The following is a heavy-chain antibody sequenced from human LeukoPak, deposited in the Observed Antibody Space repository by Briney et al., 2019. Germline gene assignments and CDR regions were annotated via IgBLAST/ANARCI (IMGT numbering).Heavy chain of an antibody. CDR1: GYTFTGYY. CDR3: ARGSDTQDLMTGYIGDYMDV. Sequence: SVKVSCKASGYTFTGYYMHWVRQAPGQGLEWMGGIIPIFGTANYAQKFQGRVTITTDESTSTAYMELSSLRAEDTAVYYCARGSDTQDLMTGYIGDYMDVWGKGTTVTVSS. D-gene: IGHD3-9*01. V-gene: IGHV1-69*05. CDR2: IIPIFGTA. J-gene: IGHJ6*03.